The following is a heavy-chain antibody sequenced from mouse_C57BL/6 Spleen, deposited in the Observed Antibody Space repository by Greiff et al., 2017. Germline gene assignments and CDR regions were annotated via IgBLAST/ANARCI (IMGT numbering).Heavy chain of an antibody. Sequence: EVMLVESGTVLARPGASVKMSCKTSGYTFTSYWMHWVKQRPGQGLEWIGAIYPGNSDTSYNQKFKGKAKLTAVTSASTAYMELSSLTNEDSSVYYCTRFRYYGSSYDWFAYWGQGTLVTVSA. J-gene: IGHJ3*01. V-gene: IGHV1-5*01. CDR1: GYTFTSYW. D-gene: IGHD1-1*01. CDR3: TRFRYYGSSYDWFAY. CDR2: IYPGNSDT.